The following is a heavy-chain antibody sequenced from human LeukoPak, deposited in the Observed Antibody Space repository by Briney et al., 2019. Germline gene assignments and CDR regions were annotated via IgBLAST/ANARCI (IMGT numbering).Heavy chain of an antibody. J-gene: IGHJ6*03. D-gene: IGHD3-10*01. CDR1: GYTLTELS. CDR3: ARGHGSYYYYMDV. Sequence: RASVKVSCKVSGYTLTELSMHWVRQAPGKGLEWMGGFDPEDGETIYAQKFQGRVTMTEDTSTDTELSSLRSEDTAVYYCARGHGSYYYYMDVWGKGTTVTVSS. CDR2: FDPEDGET. V-gene: IGHV1-24*01.